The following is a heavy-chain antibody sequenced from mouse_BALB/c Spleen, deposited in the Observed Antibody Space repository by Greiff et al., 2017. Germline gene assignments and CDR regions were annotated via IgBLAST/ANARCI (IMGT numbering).Heavy chain of an antibody. CDR2: ISDGGSYT. CDR3: ARGFYYYGSSSYYAMDY. J-gene: IGHJ4*01. V-gene: IGHV5-4*02. CDR1: GFTFSDYY. Sequence: EVKLMESGGGLVKPGGSLKLSCAASGFTFSDYYMYWVRQTPEKRLEWVATISDGGSYTYYPDSVKGRFTISRDNAKNNLYLQMSSLKSEDTAMYYCARGFYYYGSSSYYAMDYWGQGTSVTVSS. D-gene: IGHD1-1*01.